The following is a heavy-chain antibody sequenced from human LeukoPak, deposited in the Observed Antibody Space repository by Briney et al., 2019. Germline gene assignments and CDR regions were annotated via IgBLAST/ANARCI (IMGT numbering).Heavy chain of an antibody. CDR2: ISGSGGST. V-gene: IGHV3-23*01. CDR1: GFTFSNYA. CDR3: ARSQFSGIYPWGSDY. Sequence: GGSLRLSCAASGFTFSNYAMSWVRQAPGKGLEWVSAISGSGGSTYYADSVRGRFTISRDNAKNTLYLQMNSLRAEDTAVYYCARSQFSGIYPWGSDYWGQGTLVTVSS. D-gene: IGHD1-26*01. J-gene: IGHJ4*02.